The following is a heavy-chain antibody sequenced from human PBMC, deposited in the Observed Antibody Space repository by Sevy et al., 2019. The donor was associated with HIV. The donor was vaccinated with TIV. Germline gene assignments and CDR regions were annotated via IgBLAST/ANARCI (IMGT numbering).Heavy chain of an antibody. V-gene: IGHV3-21*01. J-gene: IGHJ4*02. CDR2: ISSTSGYI. CDR3: ARAPGGYYFYYLDS. CDR1: GFTFSSYS. Sequence: GGSLRLSCAASGFTFSSYSMNWVRQAPGKGLEWVSSISSTSGYIFYADSVKGRFTISRDNAKNSLYLQMNSLRAEDTAVYYSARAPGGYYFYYLDSWGQGTLVTVSS. D-gene: IGHD3-22*01.